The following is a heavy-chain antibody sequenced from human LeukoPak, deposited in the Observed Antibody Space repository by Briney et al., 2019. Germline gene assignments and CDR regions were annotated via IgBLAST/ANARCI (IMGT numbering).Heavy chain of an antibody. CDR2: ISAYNGNT. CDR3: ARITFKPKIAAAFSLYYYYMDV. V-gene: IGHV1-18*01. Sequence: GASVKVSCKASGYTFTSYGISWVRQAPGQGLEWMGWISAYNGNTNYAQKLQGRVTMTTDTSTSTAYMELRSLRSDDTAVYYCARITFKPKIAAAFSLYYYYMDVWGKGTTVTVSS. J-gene: IGHJ6*03. D-gene: IGHD6-13*01. CDR1: GYTFTSYG.